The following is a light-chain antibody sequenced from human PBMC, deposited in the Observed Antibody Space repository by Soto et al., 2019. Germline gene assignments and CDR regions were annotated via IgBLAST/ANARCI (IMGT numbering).Light chain of an antibody. CDR2: DVN. Sequence: QSVLTQPASVSGSPGQSITISCTGTSSDVGGYNYVSWYQQHPGKAPKLMIYDVNNRPSGVSNRFSGSKSGNTASLTISGFQAEDEADYYCSSYTTSSTLGVFGTGTKVTVL. CDR1: SSDVGGYNY. V-gene: IGLV2-14*03. J-gene: IGLJ1*01. CDR3: SSYTTSSTLGV.